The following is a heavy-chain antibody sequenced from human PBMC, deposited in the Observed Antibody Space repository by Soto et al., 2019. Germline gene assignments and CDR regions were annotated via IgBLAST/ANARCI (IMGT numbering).Heavy chain of an antibody. J-gene: IGHJ4*02. Sequence: PGGSLRLSCAASGFTFSSYAMHWVRQAPGKGLEWVAVISYDGSNKYYADSVKGRFTISRDNSKNTLYLQMNSLRAEDTAVYYCARDSRDSSGYPRYYFDYWGQGTLVTV. CDR1: GFTFSSYA. CDR3: ARDSRDSSGYPRYYFDY. V-gene: IGHV3-30-3*01. D-gene: IGHD3-22*01. CDR2: ISYDGSNK.